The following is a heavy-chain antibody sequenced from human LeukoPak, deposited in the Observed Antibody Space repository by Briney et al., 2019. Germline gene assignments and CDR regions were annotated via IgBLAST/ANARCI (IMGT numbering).Heavy chain of an antibody. J-gene: IGHJ4*02. Sequence: PSETLSLTCTVSGNSISSGDNYWSWIRQPAGKGLEWIGRIYTSGSTNYNPSLKSRVTISGDTSKNQFSLKLSSVTAADTAVYYCARDNWSGYLDYWGQGTLVTVSS. CDR3: ARDNWSGYLDY. V-gene: IGHV4-61*02. CDR1: GNSISSGDNY. D-gene: IGHD3-3*01. CDR2: IYTSGST.